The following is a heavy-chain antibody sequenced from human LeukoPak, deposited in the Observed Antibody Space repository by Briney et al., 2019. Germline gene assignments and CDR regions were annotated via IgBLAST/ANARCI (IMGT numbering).Heavy chain of an antibody. CDR3: ARHLDYDNSGAPDIFDI. V-gene: IGHV4-59*08. Sequence: KPSETLSLTCSVSGGSISHNYWTWIRQSPGKGLEYLGHVSYTGRTRYNPSLQSRLTMSLDTSNNHFSLQLTSVTAADTAVYYCARHLDYDNSGAPDIFDIWGQGSMVTVSS. CDR1: GGSISHNY. D-gene: IGHD3-22*01. J-gene: IGHJ3*02. CDR2: VSYTGRT.